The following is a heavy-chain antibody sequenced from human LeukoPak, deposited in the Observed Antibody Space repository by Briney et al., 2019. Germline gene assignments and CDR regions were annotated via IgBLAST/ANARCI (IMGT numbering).Heavy chain of an antibody. D-gene: IGHD6-13*01. J-gene: IGHJ3*02. CDR3: ARAHAGEQLVLGAFDI. V-gene: IGHV4-39*07. Sequence: PSETLSLTCTVSGGSISSSSYYWGWIRQPPGKGLEWIGSIYYSGSTYYNPSLKSRVTISVDTSKNQFSLKLSSVTAADTAVYYCARAHAGEQLVLGAFDIWGQGTMVTVSS. CDR1: GGSISSSSYY. CDR2: IYYSGST.